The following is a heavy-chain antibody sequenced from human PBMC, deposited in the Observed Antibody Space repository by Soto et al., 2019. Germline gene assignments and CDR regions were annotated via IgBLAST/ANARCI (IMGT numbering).Heavy chain of an antibody. V-gene: IGHV3-15*07. CDR1: GLPFPTAW. Sequence: EVQLVESGGGLVEPGGSLRLSVAASGLPFPTAWINWVAQAPGKGREWAGRIKRKIDGGTTDFAAPVKGRFAISRDDSRNMVYFQMNSLEIEDTAVYYCTTDSHFTMKLVRFDYWGLGTLVTVSS. CDR3: TTDSHFTMKLVRFDY. CDR2: IKRKIDGGTT. J-gene: IGHJ4*01. D-gene: IGHD3-22*01.